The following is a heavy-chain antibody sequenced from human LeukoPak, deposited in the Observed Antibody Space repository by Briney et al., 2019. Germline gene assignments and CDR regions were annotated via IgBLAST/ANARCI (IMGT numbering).Heavy chain of an antibody. CDR3: AKNGPWEGVPCSFDY. D-gene: IGHD1-26*01. V-gene: IGHV3-9*01. CDR2: ISWNSGRV. J-gene: IGHJ4*02. CDR1: GFTFDDYA. Sequence: GRSLRLSCAASGFTFDDYAMHWVRQTPGKGLEWVSGISWNSGRVDYTDSVKGRFTISRDNSKNTLYLQMSSLRAEDTAVYYCAKNGPWEGVPCSFDYWGQGTLVTVSS.